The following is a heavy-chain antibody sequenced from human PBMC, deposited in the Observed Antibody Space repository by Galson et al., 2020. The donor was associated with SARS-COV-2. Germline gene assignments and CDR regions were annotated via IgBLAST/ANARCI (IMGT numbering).Heavy chain of an antibody. CDR1: GASISGNY. Sequence: SQTLSLTCTVSGASISGNYWSWIRQPPGKGLEWIGYISYTGRTNHNPSLKSRVTISVDTSRNQFSLKLSSVTAADTAVYYCAKFYCTTRCSHLDYWGQGALVIVSS. CDR3: AKFYCTTRCSHLDY. V-gene: IGHV4-59*01. J-gene: IGHJ4*02. D-gene: IGHD2-2*01. CDR2: ISYTGRT.